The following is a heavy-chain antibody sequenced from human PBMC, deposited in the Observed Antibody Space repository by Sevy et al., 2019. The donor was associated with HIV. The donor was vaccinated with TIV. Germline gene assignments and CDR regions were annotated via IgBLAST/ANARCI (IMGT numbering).Heavy chain of an antibody. CDR2: IKSKTDGGTT. D-gene: IGHD4-17*01. V-gene: IGHV3-15*01. Sequence: GGSLRLSCAASGFTFNNAWMSWVRQAPGKGLEWVGRIKSKTDGGTTDYAAPVKGRLTISSYDSKNTLLLQMNSLQSEDTAVYYCATVRDYGDYAGGFDSWGQGTLVTVSS. CDR3: ATVRDYGDYAGGFDS. CDR1: GFTFNNAW. J-gene: IGHJ4*02.